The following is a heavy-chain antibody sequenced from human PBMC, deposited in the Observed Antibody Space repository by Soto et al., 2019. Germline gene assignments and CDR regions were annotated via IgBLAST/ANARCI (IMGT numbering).Heavy chain of an antibody. CDR3: ARRDSSRGDAFDI. CDR1: GGTFSSYA. CDR2: IIPIFGTA. J-gene: IGHJ3*02. Sequence: QVQLVQSGAEVKKPGSSVKVSCKASGGTFSSYAISWVRQAPGQGLEWMGGIIPIFGTANYAQKFQGRVTITAGESTSTAYMALSSLRSEDTAVYYGARRDSSRGDAFDIWGQGTMVTVSS. D-gene: IGHD3-22*01. V-gene: IGHV1-69*01.